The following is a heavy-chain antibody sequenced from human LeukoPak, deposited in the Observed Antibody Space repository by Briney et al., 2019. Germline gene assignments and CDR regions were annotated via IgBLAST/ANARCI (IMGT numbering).Heavy chain of an antibody. D-gene: IGHD4-17*01. CDR1: GFAVIDYY. J-gene: IGHJ5*02. V-gene: IGHV3-66*01. CDR2: IYTGGST. CDR3: ARADSAVTKFDP. Sequence: PGGSLRLSCAASGFAVIDYYMTWVRQAPGKGLEWVSVIYTGGSTYYADSVKGRFTISRDISKNMVSLQMNSLRAEDTAVYYCARADSAVTKFDPWGQGALVTVPS.